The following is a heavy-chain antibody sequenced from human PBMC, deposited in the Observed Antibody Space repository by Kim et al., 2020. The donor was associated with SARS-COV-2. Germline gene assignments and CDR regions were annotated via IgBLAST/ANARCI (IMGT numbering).Heavy chain of an antibody. V-gene: IGHV1-24*01. Sequence: ASVKVSCKVSGYTLTELSMHWVRQAPGKGLEWMGGFDPEDGETIYAQKFQGRVTMTEDTSTDTAYMELSSLRSEDTAVYYCATDRAYSSGWSYDYWGQGTLVTVSS. CDR1: GYTLTELS. CDR3: ATDRAYSSGWSYDY. J-gene: IGHJ4*02. CDR2: FDPEDGET. D-gene: IGHD6-19*01.